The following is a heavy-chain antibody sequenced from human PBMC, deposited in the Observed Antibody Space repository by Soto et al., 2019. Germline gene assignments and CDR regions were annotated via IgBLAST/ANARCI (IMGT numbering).Heavy chain of an antibody. CDR3: ATERLEPFQGMDV. Sequence: ASVKVSCKASGGTFSSYAISWVRQAPGQGLEWMGGFDPEDGETIYAQKFQGRVTMTEDTSTDTAYMELSSLRSEDTAVYYCATERLEPFQGMDVWGQGTTVTVSS. V-gene: IGHV1-24*01. CDR2: FDPEDGET. J-gene: IGHJ6*02. D-gene: IGHD1-1*01. CDR1: GGTFSSYA.